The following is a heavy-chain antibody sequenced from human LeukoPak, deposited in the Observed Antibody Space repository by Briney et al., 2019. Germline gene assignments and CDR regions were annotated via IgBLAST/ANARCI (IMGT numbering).Heavy chain of an antibody. CDR2: ISGSGGST. J-gene: IGHJ4*02. CDR3: AKLGGSYYDFDY. Sequence: GGSLRLSCAASGFTFSSYAMSWVRQPPGKGLEWVSAISGSGGSTYYADSVKGRFTISRDNSKNALYLQMNSLRAEDTAVYYCAKLGGSYYDFDYWGQGTLVTVSS. D-gene: IGHD1-26*01. V-gene: IGHV3-23*01. CDR1: GFTFSSYA.